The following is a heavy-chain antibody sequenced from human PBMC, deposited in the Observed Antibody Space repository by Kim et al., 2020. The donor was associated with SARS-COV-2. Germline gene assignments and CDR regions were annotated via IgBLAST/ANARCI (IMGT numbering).Heavy chain of an antibody. D-gene: IGHD6-19*01. V-gene: IGHV4-39*01. Sequence: SETLSLTCTVSGGSISSSSYYWGWIRQPPGKGLEWIGSIYYSGSTYYNPSLKSRVTISVDTSKNQFSLKLSSVTAADTAVYYCARQRGSGWRQSWFDPWGQGTLVTVSS. J-gene: IGHJ5*02. CDR2: IYYSGST. CDR3: ARQRGSGWRQSWFDP. CDR1: GGSISSSSYY.